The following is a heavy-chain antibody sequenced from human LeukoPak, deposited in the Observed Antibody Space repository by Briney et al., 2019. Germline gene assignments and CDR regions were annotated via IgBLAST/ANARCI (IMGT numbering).Heavy chain of an antibody. Sequence: SGTLSLTCAVSGGSISSSNWWTWVRQPPGKGLEWIGEIFHSGNTNYNPSLKSRVTISVDKSKNQFSLKLSSVTAADTAVYYCARSEATMAGLDCWGQGTLVTVSS. V-gene: IGHV4-4*02. CDR2: IFHSGNT. D-gene: IGHD5-24*01. CDR1: GGSISSSNW. J-gene: IGHJ4*02. CDR3: ARSEATMAGLDC.